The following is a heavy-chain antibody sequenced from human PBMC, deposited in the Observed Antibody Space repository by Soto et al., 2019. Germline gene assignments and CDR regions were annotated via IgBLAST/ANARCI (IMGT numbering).Heavy chain of an antibody. CDR3: TSHDIVVVPAAPSEYSGMDV. J-gene: IGHJ6*02. CDR2: IRSKANSYAT. Sequence: EVQLVESGGGLVQPGGSLKLSCAASGFTFSGSAMHWVRQASGKGLEWVGRIRSKANSYATAYAASVKGRFTISRDDSKNTAYLHMNSLKTEGTAVYYCTSHDIVVVPAAPSEYSGMDVWGQGTTVTVSS. V-gene: IGHV3-73*02. CDR1: GFTFSGSA. D-gene: IGHD2-2*01.